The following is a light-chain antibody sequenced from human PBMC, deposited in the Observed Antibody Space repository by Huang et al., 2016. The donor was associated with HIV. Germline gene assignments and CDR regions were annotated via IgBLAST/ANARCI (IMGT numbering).Light chain of an antibody. CDR1: QSVLSSSNDKNY. J-gene: IGKJ1*01. Sequence: DIVMTQSPDSLAVSLGERATINCSSSQSVLSSSNDKNYLTWYQQKPGQPPKLLICWASTRESGVPERFSGSGSGTHFTLTIASLQAEDVAVYYCQQYYSVPRTFGQGTKVEIK. CDR3: QQYYSVPRT. V-gene: IGKV4-1*01. CDR2: WAS.